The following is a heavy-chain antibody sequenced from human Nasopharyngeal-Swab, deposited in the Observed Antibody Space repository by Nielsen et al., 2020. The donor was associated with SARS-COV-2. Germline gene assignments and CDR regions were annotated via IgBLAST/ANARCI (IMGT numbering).Heavy chain of an antibody. Sequence: GESLKISCAASGFTFSDYYMSWIRQAPGKGLEWVSYISSSSSYTNYADSVKGRFTISRDNAKNSLYLQMNSLRAEDTAVYYCARASSSNDGAFDIWGQGTMVTVSS. CDR3: ARASSSNDGAFDI. D-gene: IGHD1-1*01. J-gene: IGHJ3*02. V-gene: IGHV3-11*05. CDR2: ISSSSSYT. CDR1: GFTFSDYY.